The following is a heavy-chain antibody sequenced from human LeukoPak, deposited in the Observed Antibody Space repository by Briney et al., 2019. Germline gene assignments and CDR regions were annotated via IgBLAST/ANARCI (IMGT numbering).Heavy chain of an antibody. V-gene: IGHV3-74*01. J-gene: IGHJ3*02. CDR2: IDSDDGST. CDR3: LVILTEPTSPSPDGLDI. CDR1: GFTFSSYW. D-gene: IGHD2-15*01. Sequence: HSGGSLRLSCAASGFTFSSYWMHWVRQVPGKGLVWVLRIDSDDGSTSYADSVKGRFTISRDNAKKTLYLQMNSLRVEDTAVYYCLVILTEPTSPSPDGLDIWGQGTMVTVSS.